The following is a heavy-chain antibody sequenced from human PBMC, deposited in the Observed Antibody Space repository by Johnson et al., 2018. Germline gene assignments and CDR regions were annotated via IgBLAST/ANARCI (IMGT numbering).Heavy chain of an antibody. J-gene: IGHJ6*02. Sequence: QVQLVQSGGGVVQPGRSLRLSCAASGFTFSSYGMHWVRQAPGKGLEWVAVIWYDGSNKYYADSVKGRFTISRDNSKNTLYLQMNSLRAGDTAGYYCARARSWRIQLYYYYYGMDVWGQGTTVTVSS. CDR3: ARARSWRIQLYYYYYGMDV. D-gene: IGHD5-18*01. CDR2: IWYDGSNK. CDR1: GFTFSSYG. V-gene: IGHV3-33*01.